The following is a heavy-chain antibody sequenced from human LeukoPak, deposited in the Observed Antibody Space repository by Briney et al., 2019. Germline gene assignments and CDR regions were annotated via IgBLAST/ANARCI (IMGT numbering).Heavy chain of an antibody. CDR1: GGSISNYY. CDR3: ARSYSSSWYFDH. CDR2: IYSSGST. D-gene: IGHD6-13*01. V-gene: IGHV4-59*01. Sequence: SETLSLTCNVSGGSISNYYWNWIRQPPGEGLEWIGYIYSSGSTNYNPSLKSRVTISVDTSKNQFSLKLSSVTAADTALYFCARSYSSSWYFDHLGRGTLVTVDS. J-gene: IGHJ4*02.